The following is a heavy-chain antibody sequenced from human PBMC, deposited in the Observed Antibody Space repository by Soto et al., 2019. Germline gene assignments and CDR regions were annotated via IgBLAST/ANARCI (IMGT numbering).Heavy chain of an antibody. CDR1: GGSISSSSYY. CDR2: IYYSGST. V-gene: IGHV4-39*01. Sequence: SETLSLTCTVSGGSISSSSYYWGWIRQPPGKGLEWIGSIYYSGSTYYNPSLKSRVTISVDTSKNQFSLKLSSVTAADTAVYYCASHISESGSYYPLYYCYYDMDVWGQGTTVTVSS. CDR3: ASHISESGSYYPLYYCYYDMDV. J-gene: IGHJ6*02. D-gene: IGHD1-26*01.